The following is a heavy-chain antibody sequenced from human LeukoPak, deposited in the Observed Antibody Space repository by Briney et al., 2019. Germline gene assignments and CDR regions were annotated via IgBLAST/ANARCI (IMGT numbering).Heavy chain of an antibody. CDR3: ASFYGDYYFDY. J-gene: IGHJ4*02. V-gene: IGHV4-59*08. D-gene: IGHD4-17*01. CDR2: IYYSGST. CDR1: GGSISSYY. Sequence: SETLSLTCTVSGGSISSYYWSWIRQPPGKGLEWIGYIYYSGSTNYNPSLKCRVTISVDTSKNQFSLKLSSVTAADTAVYYCASFYGDYYFDYWGQGTLVTVSS.